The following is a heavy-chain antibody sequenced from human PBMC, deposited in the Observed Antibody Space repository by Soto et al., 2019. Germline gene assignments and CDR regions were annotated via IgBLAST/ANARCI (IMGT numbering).Heavy chain of an antibody. D-gene: IGHD4-17*01. V-gene: IGHV1-69*02. CDR1: GGSFSGDT. J-gene: IGHJ5*02. CDR2: IIPILGIA. CDR3: ASGIHDYGDYVSSS. Sequence: ASVKLSCKASGGSFSGDTISWVRQAPGQGLEWMGRIIPILGIANYAQKFQGRVTITADKSTSTAYMELSSLRSEDTAVYYCASGIHDYGDYVSSSWGQGTLVTVSS.